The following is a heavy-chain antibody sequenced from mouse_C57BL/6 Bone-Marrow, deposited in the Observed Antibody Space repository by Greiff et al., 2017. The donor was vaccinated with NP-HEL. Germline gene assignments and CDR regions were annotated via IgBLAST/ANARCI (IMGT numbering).Heavy chain of an antibody. D-gene: IGHD2-1*01. Sequence: QVQLQQPGAELVRPGTSVKLSCKASGYTFTSYWMPWVQQRPGQGLEWIGVIDPSDSYTNYNQTLKGQATLTVDTSASTAYMQLSSLTSEDSAVYYCARGDYGNSWFAYWGQGTLVTVSA. CDR3: ARGDYGNSWFAY. CDR2: IDPSDSYT. CDR1: GYTFTSYW. V-gene: IGHV1-59*01. J-gene: IGHJ3*01.